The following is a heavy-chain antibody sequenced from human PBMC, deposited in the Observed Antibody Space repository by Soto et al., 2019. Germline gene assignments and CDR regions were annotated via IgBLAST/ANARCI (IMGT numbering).Heavy chain of an antibody. Sequence: PGESLKISCKGSGYSFTSYWIGWVRQMPGKSLEWMGIIYPGDSDTRYSPSFQGQVTISADKSISTAYLQWSSLKASDTAMYYCARSRVVPAAINWFDPWGQGTLVTVSS. CDR3: ARSRVVPAAINWFDP. CDR2: IYPGDSDT. V-gene: IGHV5-51*01. CDR1: GYSFTSYW. J-gene: IGHJ5*02. D-gene: IGHD2-2*01.